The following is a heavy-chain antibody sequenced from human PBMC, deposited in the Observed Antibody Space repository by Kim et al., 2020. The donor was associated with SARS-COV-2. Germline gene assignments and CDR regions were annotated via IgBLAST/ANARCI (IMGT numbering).Heavy chain of an antibody. CDR3: ARDSSIFGVVITPLGYYYGMDV. CDR1: GYTFTGYY. V-gene: IGHV1-2*06. D-gene: IGHD3-3*01. Sequence: ASVKVSCKASGYTFTGYYMHWVRQAPGQGLEWMGRINPNSGGTNYAQKFQGRVTMTRDTSISTAYMELSRLRSDDTAVYYCARDSSIFGVVITPLGYYYGMDVWGQGTTVTVSS. CDR2: INPNSGGT. J-gene: IGHJ6*02.